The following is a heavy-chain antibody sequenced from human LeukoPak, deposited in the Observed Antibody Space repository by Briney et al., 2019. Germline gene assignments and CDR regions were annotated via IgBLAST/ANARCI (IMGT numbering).Heavy chain of an antibody. CDR1: GYTFTNYD. J-gene: IGHJ3*02. CDR3: ARPNYYDNSGAAFDI. V-gene: IGHV1-18*01. Sequence: GASVKVSCKASGYTFTNYDISWVRQAPGRGLEWMGWISGYHGNTNYAQKFQGRVTMTTDTSTSTAYMELRGLRSDDTAVYYCARPNYYDNSGAAFDIWGQGTMVTVSS. CDR2: ISGYHGNT. D-gene: IGHD3-22*01.